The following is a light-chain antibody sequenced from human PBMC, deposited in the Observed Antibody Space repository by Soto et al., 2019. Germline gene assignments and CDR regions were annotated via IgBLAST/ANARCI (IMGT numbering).Light chain of an antibody. J-gene: IGKJ5*01. Sequence: DIQMTQSPSSLSASVGDRVTITCRTSQSISTYLNWYQQKPGKAPKVLIYAASSLQSGVPSRFSGSGSGTDFTLTVSSLQPEDSATYYCQQSYSTPITFGQGTRLEIK. CDR2: AAS. V-gene: IGKV1-39*01. CDR1: QSISTY. CDR3: QQSYSTPIT.